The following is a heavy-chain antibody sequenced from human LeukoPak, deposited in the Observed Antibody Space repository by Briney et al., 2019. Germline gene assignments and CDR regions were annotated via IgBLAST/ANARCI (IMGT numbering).Heavy chain of an antibody. J-gene: IGHJ4*02. CDR1: GFTFSSHA. Sequence: GGSLRLSCAASGFTFSSHAMSWVRQAPGKGLEWVSTISGSGDSTNYADSVKGRFTISRDNSMNTLYLQMNSLRGEDTAVYYCAKRVSGAMVNWGQGTLVTVSS. CDR2: ISGSGDST. D-gene: IGHD5-18*01. V-gene: IGHV3-23*01. CDR3: AKRVSGAMVN.